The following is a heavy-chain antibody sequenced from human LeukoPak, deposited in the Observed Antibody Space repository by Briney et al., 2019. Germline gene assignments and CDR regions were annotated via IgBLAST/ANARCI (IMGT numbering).Heavy chain of an antibody. D-gene: IGHD1-26*01. CDR2: ISGSGGTT. V-gene: IGHV3-23*01. Sequence: GGSLRLSCAASGFTFSSYAMSWVRQAPGKGLEWVSVISGSGGTTDYAESVKGRFTSSRDNSKNTLYLQMNSLRAEDTAVYYCSRDPTYYLRYGYFDYWGQGALVTVSS. CDR3: SRDPTYYLRYGYFDY. CDR1: GFTFSSYA. J-gene: IGHJ4*02.